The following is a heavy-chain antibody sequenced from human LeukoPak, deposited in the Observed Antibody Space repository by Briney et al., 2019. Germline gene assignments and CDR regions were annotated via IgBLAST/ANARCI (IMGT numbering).Heavy chain of an antibody. CDR3: ARRPHSSGWSFDY. V-gene: IGHV4-39*01. Sequence: PSETLSLTCTVSGGSISSSSYYWGWIRQPPGKGLEWIGSIYYSGSTYYNPSLKSRVTISVDTSKNQFSLKLSSVTAADTAVYYCARRPHSSGWSFDYWGQGTLVTVSS. CDR2: IYYSGST. CDR1: GGSISSSSYY. D-gene: IGHD6-19*01. J-gene: IGHJ4*02.